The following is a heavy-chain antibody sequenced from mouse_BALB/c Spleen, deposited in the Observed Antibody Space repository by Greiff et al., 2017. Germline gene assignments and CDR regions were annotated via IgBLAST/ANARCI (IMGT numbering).Heavy chain of an antibody. CDR3: ARRKYGNYERESAMDY. Sequence: VQLQQSGPGLVQPSQSLSITCTVSGFSLTSYGVHWVRPSPGKGLEWLGVIWSGGSTDDNAAFISRLSISKDNSKSQVFFKMNSLQANDTAIYYWARRKYGNYERESAMDYWGQGTAVTVSA. CDR2: IWSGGST. D-gene: IGHD2-10*02. V-gene: IGHV2-2*02. CDR1: GFSLTSYG. J-gene: IGHJ4*01.